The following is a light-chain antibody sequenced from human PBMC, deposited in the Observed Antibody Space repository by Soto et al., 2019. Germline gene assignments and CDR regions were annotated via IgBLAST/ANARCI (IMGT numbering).Light chain of an antibody. J-gene: IGKJ3*01. Sequence: EVVLTQSPSTLSLSPGERATLSCTASQSISTSYLAWYQQRPGQAPRLLIYEASSRATDISDRFSGAGSGTDFTLTISRLEPEDVAVYYCQQYADSPFTFGPGTKVEI. V-gene: IGKV3-20*01. CDR3: QQYADSPFT. CDR2: EAS. CDR1: QSISTSY.